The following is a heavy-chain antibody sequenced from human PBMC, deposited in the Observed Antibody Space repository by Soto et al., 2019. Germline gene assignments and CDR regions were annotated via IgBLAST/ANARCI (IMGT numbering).Heavy chain of an antibody. CDR2: IYYSGST. D-gene: IGHD4-17*01. V-gene: IGHV4-31*03. CDR1: GGSISSGGYY. J-gene: IGHJ4*02. CDR3: ARSPEATVTAFDY. Sequence: QVQLQESGPGLVKPSQTLSLTCTVSGGSISSGGYYWSWIRQPPGKGLEWIGYIYYSGSTYYNPYLKSRVTISVDTSKNQFSLKLSSVTAADTAVYYCARSPEATVTAFDYWGQGTLVTVSS.